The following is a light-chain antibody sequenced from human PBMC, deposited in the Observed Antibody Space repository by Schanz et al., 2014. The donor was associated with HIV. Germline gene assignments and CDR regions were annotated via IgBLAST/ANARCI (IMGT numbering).Light chain of an antibody. Sequence: DIQMTQSPSTLSASVGDRVTITCRASQSISPWLAWYQQRPGKTPKLLINEASNLQSGVPSRFSGSGSGTEFTLTITSLQPDDFATYYCQQYAVSSWTFGQGTRVQSK. CDR1: QSISPW. CDR3: QQYAVSSWT. J-gene: IGKJ1*01. V-gene: IGKV1-5*03. CDR2: EAS.